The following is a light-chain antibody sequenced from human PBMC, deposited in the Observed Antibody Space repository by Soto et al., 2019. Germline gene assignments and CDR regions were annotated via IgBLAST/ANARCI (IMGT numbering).Light chain of an antibody. V-gene: IGLV1-44*01. J-gene: IGLJ1*01. CDR1: TFNVGSNT. CDR2: SNN. CDR3: AAWDDSLNGYV. Sequence: QSVLTQPPSASGTPGQRVTISCSGSTFNVGSNTVNWYQQFPGTAPKLPMYSNNQRPSGVPDRLSGSKSGTSASLAISGLQSEDEADYYCAAWDDSLNGYVFGTGTKVTVL.